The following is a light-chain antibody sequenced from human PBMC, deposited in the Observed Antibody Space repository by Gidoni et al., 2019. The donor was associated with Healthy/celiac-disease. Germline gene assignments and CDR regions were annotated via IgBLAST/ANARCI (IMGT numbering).Light chain of an antibody. CDR2: EVS. J-gene: IGLJ1*01. Sequence: QSALTQPPSVSGSPGQSATISCTGTSSDVGSYNRVSWYQQPPGTAPKLMIYEVSNRPSGVPDRFSGSKSGNTASLTISGLQAEDEADYYCSSYTSSSTSYVFGTGTKVTVL. CDR3: SSYTSSSTSYV. V-gene: IGLV2-18*02. CDR1: SSDVGSYNR.